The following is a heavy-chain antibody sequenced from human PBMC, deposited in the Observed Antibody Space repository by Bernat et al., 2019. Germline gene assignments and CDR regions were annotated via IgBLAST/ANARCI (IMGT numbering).Heavy chain of an antibody. CDR1: GCSISSSSYY. D-gene: IGHD6-6*01. J-gene: IGHJ4*02. V-gene: IGHV4-39*01. CDR3: ARLPNRLIAARYYFDY. CDR2: IYYSGST. Sequence: QLQLQESGPGLVKPSETLSLTCTVSGCSISSSSYYWGWIRQPPGKGLEWIGSIYYSGSTYYNPSLKSRVTISVATSKTQFSLKLSSVTAADTAVYYCARLPNRLIAARYYFDYWGQGTLVTVSS.